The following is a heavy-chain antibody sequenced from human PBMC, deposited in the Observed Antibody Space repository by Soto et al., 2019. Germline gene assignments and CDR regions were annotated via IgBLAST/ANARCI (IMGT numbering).Heavy chain of an antibody. D-gene: IGHD5-18*01. CDR2: INPNSGGT. J-gene: IGHJ6*02. Sequence: ASVKASGKASGYTLTGYYMHWVRPAPGQGLEWMGWINPNSGGTNYAQKFQGRVTMTRATSLSTAYRELSRLRSDDTAVYYCARDSREPGLLKRYCYHGVVDCGQETTAAV. V-gene: IGHV1-2*02. CDR1: GYTLTGYY. CDR3: ARDSREPGLLKRYCYHGVVD.